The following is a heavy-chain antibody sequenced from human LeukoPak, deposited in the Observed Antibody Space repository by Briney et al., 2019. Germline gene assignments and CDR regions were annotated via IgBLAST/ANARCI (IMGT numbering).Heavy chain of an antibody. Sequence: PGESLKISCKASGYSFTSYWIGWVRQMPGKGLEWMGIIYPGDSDTRYSPSSQGQVTISADKSISTAYLQWSSLKASDTAMYYCARPSGSWYDAFDISGQGTMVTVSS. CDR3: ARPSGSWYDAFDI. CDR1: GYSFTSYW. J-gene: IGHJ3*02. D-gene: IGHD6-13*01. V-gene: IGHV5-51*01. CDR2: IYPGDSDT.